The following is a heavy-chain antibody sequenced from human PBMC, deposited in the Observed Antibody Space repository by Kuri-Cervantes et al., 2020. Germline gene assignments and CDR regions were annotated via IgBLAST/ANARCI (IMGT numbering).Heavy chain of an antibody. D-gene: IGHD3-22*01. V-gene: IGHV4-34*01. CDR3: ARPYFDSSGSQYFQH. CDR1: GGSFSDCY. J-gene: IGHJ1*01. Sequence: SETLSLTCAVSGGSFSDCYWSWIRQPPGKGLEWIGEINHGGSTYYNPSLKSRVTISVDTSKNQFSLKLSSVTAADTAVYYCARPYFDSSGSQYFQHWGQGTLVTVSS. CDR2: INHGGST.